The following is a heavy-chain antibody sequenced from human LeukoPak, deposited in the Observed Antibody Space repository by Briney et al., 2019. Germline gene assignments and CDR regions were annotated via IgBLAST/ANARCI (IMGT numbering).Heavy chain of an antibody. CDR3: ARDPRGYNWNDVGYFDY. V-gene: IGHV3-21*01. Sequence: GRSLTLSCPASGFTFSSYSMNWVRQAAGKWLEWVSSISSSSSYIYYADSVKGRFTISRDNAKNSLYLQMNSLRAEDTAVYYCARDPRGYNWNDVGYFDYWGQGTLVTVSS. J-gene: IGHJ4*02. D-gene: IGHD1-1*01. CDR2: ISSSSSYI. CDR1: GFTFSSYS.